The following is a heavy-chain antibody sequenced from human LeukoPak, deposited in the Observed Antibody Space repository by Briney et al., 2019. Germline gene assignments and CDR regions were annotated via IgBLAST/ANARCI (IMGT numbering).Heavy chain of an antibody. CDR3: ARGVRSGDFWSGYYCPSDGMDV. Sequence: QPGGSLTLSCAASGFTVSSNYMSWVSQAPGKGTERVSVTYSGGSTYYADSVKGRFTISRANSKNTLYVQMNSLRAEDTAVYYCARGVRSGDFWSGYYCPSDGMDVWGQGTTVTVSS. CDR2: TYSGGST. J-gene: IGHJ6*02. CDR1: GFTVSSNY. D-gene: IGHD3-3*01. V-gene: IGHV3-66*01.